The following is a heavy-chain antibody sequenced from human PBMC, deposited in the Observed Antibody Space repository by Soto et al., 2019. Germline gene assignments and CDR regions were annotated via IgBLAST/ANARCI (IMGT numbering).Heavy chain of an antibody. CDR2: INAGNGNT. J-gene: IGHJ4*02. Sequence: AASVKVSCKASGYTFTSYAMHWVRQAPGQRLEWMGWINAGNGNTKYSQKFQGRVTITRDTSASTAYMELSSLRSEDTAVYYCARSPYGSGSYFAIDYWGQGTLVTVSS. CDR3: ARSPYGSGSYFAIDY. CDR1: GYTFTSYA. D-gene: IGHD3-10*01. V-gene: IGHV1-3*01.